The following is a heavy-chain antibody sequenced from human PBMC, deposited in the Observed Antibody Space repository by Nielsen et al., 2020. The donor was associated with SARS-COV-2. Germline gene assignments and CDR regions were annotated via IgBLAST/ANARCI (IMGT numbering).Heavy chain of an antibody. J-gene: IGHJ6*02. D-gene: IGHD3-22*01. V-gene: IGHV4-59*01. CDR1: GGSISSYY. CDR2: IYYSGST. Sequence: SETLSLTCTVPGGSISSYYWSWIRQPPGKGLEWIGYIYYSGSTNYNPSLKSRVTISVDTSKNQFSLKLSSVTAADTAVYYCARVQTPDSYYYDSSGYLRGYYYGMDVWGQGTTVTVSS. CDR3: ARVQTPDSYYYDSSGYLRGYYYGMDV.